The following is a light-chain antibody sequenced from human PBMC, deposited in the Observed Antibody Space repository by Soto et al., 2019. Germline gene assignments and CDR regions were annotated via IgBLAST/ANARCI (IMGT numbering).Light chain of an antibody. CDR1: SSDVGSYNL. CDR3: CSYAGSSTSHVV. V-gene: IGLV2-23*01. CDR2: EGS. Sequence: QSALTQPASVSGSPGQSITISCTGTSSDVGSYNLVSWYQQHPGKAPKLMIYEGSKRPSGVSNRFSGSQSGNTASLTISGLQAEDEAAYYCCSYAGSSTSHVVFGGGTQLTVL. J-gene: IGLJ2*01.